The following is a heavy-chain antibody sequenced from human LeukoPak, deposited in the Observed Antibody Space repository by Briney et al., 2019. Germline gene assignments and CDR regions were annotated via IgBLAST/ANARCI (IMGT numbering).Heavy chain of an antibody. D-gene: IGHD5-24*01. V-gene: IGHV3-30*18. CDR1: GFTFSSYD. J-gene: IGHJ4*02. CDR2: ISYDGSNK. Sequence: PGGSLRLSCAASGFTFSSYDMHWVRQAPGKGLEWVAVISYDGSNKYYADSVKGRFTISRDNSKNTLYLQMNSLRAEDTAVYYCAKPSDGYNIWDSFDYWGQGTLVTVSS. CDR3: AKPSDGYNIWDSFDY.